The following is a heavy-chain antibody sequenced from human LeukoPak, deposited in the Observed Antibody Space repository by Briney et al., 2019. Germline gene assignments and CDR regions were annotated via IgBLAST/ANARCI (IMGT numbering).Heavy chain of an antibody. D-gene: IGHD1-26*01. CDR1: EYTFTKYS. V-gene: IGHV1-46*01. J-gene: IGHJ6*03. CDR3: AREQRGVGSGSLGVLFASYYTYYYMDV. Sequence: GASVKVSCKASEYTFTKYSIHWVRQAPGQGLEWMGMINPSDGATTYAQRFQGRVTMTREMSTTTVYMDLRSLRSEDTAGDVWAREQRGVGSGSLGVLFASYYTYYYMDVWGRGTTVTVSS. CDR2: INPSDGAT.